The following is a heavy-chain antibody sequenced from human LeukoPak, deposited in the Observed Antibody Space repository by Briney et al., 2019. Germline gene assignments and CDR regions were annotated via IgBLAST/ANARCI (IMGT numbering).Heavy chain of an antibody. Sequence: GGSLRLSCAASGFTLSMYAMSWVRQAPGKGLEWVSSISSSGSTIYYADSVKGRFTISRDNAKNSLYLQMNSLRAEDTAVYYCAELGITMIGGVWGKGTTVTISS. CDR3: AELGITMIGGV. CDR1: GFTLSMYA. V-gene: IGHV3-48*03. CDR2: ISSSGSTI. J-gene: IGHJ6*04. D-gene: IGHD3-10*02.